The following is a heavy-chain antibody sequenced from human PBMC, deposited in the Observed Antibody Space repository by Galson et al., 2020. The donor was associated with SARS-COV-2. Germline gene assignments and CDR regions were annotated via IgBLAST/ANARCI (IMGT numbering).Heavy chain of an antibody. Sequence: SVKVSCKASGGTFSRYAISWVRQAPGQGLEWMGGIIPIFGTTNYAQKLQGRVTLTADESTSTAFMELSSLRSEDTAEYYCARGPDYDFWSGDSYYYGLEVWGQGTTVTVSS. V-gene: IGHV1-69*13. D-gene: IGHD3-3*01. CDR3: ARGPDYDFWSGDSYYYGLEV. J-gene: IGHJ6*02. CDR2: IIPIFGTT. CDR1: GGTFSRYA.